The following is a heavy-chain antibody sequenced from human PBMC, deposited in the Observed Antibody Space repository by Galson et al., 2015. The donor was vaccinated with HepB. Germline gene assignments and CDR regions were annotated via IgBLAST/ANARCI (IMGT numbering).Heavy chain of an antibody. D-gene: IGHD2-15*01. J-gene: IGHJ4*02. CDR3: ASEYCSGDRCSKSFDS. V-gene: IGHV1-2*02. Sequence: SVKVSCKASGYTFTDYYLHWVRQAPGQGLEWMGLINPNGGATNYAQRFQGRVTMTRDTSISTAYMELSRLRSDDTAVYYCASEYCSGDRCSKSFDSWGQGTLVTVSS. CDR2: INPNGGAT. CDR1: GYTFTDYY.